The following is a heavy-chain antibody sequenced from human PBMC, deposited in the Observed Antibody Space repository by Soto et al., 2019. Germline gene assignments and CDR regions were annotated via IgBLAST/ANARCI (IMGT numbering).Heavy chain of an antibody. CDR3: ARGRRGLTIIPVV. J-gene: IGHJ3*01. V-gene: IGHV4-34*01. D-gene: IGHD3-22*01. Sequence: QVQLQQWGAGLLKPSETLSLTCAVYGGSFSAYYWSWIRQPPGKGLEWIGEINHSGGTDYNPSLRSRVTRSIDTSQNHFSLKLTSVTAADTAVYYCARGRRGLTIIPVVWGQGTMVTVSS. CDR2: INHSGGT. CDR1: GGSFSAYY.